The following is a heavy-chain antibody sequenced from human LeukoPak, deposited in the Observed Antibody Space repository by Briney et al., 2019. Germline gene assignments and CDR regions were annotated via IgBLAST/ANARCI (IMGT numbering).Heavy chain of an antibody. CDR1: GGTFGSYA. CDR2: IIPIFGTA. D-gene: IGHD3-9*01. J-gene: IGHJ6*04. CDR3: ARDRGPNVLRYFDPRGYYYYGMDV. V-gene: IGHV1-69*06. Sequence: SVKVSCKASGGTFGSYAISWVRQAPGQGLEWMGGIIPIFGTANYAQKFQGRVTITADKSTSTAYMELSSLRSEDTAVYYCARDRGPNVLRYFDPRGYYYYGMDVWGKGTTVTVSS.